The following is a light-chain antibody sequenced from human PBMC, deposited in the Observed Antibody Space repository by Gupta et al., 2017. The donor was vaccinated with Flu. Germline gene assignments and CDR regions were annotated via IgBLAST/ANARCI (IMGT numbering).Light chain of an antibody. CDR2: LGS. Sequence: ISCRSSQSLLHSNGYKYLDWYLQKPGQSPQVLIYLGSNRASGVPDRFSGSGSGTDFTLKISRVEAEDVGVYYCMQALQTPITFGQGTRLEIK. CDR3: MQALQTPIT. J-gene: IGKJ5*01. CDR1: QSLLHSNGYKY. V-gene: IGKV2-28*01.